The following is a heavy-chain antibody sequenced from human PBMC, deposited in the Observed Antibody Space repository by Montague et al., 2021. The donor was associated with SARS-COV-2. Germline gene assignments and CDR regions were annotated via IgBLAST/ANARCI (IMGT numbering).Heavy chain of an antibody. Sequence: SLRLSCAASGFTFSNYWLSWLRQAPGKGLEWVANINQGGTEIHYXXSVNGRFTISRDNAKNSLYLQLNSLRAEDTAVYYCARRNYGGDKYYYYGMDVWGQGTTVTVSS. CDR3: ARRNYGGDKYYYYGMDV. CDR1: GFTFSNYW. D-gene: IGHD4-23*01. V-gene: IGHV3-7*01. CDR2: INQGGTEI. J-gene: IGHJ6*02.